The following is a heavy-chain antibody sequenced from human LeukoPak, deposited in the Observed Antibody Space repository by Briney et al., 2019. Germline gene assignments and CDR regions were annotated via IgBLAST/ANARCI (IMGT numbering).Heavy chain of an antibody. D-gene: IGHD5-24*01. V-gene: IGHV3-23*01. CDR3: AKAEMASITFYYFDY. CDR2: ISGSGGST. CDR1: GFTFSSYA. J-gene: IGHJ4*02. Sequence: GGSLRLSCAASGFTFSSYAMSWVRQTPGKGLEWVSAISGSGGSTSYADSVKGRFTISRDNSKNTLYLQMSSLRAEDTAVYCCAKAEMASITFYYFDYWGQGTLVTVSS.